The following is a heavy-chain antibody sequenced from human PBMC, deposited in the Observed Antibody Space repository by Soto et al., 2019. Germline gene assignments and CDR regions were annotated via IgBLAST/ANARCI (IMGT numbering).Heavy chain of an antibody. D-gene: IGHD2-2*02. CDR3: ARGNTGRRFDP. CDR1: GGSLSSDY. J-gene: IGHJ5*02. Sequence: SETLSLTCTVSGGSLSSDYWGWIRQPPGKGLEWIGYIYSTGNTNYSPSLRSRVTMSVDTSKNQFSLKLTSVTATDTAVYYCARGNTGRRFDPWGQGTLVTVSS. CDR2: IYSTGNT. V-gene: IGHV4-59*01.